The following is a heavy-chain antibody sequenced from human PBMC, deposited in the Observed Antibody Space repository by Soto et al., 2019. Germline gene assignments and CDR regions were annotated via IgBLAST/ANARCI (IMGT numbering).Heavy chain of an antibody. V-gene: IGHV1-69*13. CDR1: GGTFRSYA. CDR3: ARESSSPNYYYYGMDV. CDR2: IIPLLNTP. D-gene: IGHD6-6*01. J-gene: IGHJ6*02. Sequence: GTSVKVSCKSSGGTFRSYAVIWVRQAPGQGLEWMGVIIPLLNTPKYAPKFQGRVTITADASATMAYMELGGLRSEDTAVYYCARESSSPNYYYYGMDVWGQGTTVTVSS.